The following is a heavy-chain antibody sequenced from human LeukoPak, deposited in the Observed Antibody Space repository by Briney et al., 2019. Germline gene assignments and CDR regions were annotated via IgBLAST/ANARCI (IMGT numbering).Heavy chain of an antibody. J-gene: IGHJ6*02. CDR3: ARAGLCSGGSCYWYYGMDV. V-gene: IGHV4-34*01. CDR1: GGSFSGYY. D-gene: IGHD2-15*01. Sequence: PSETLSLTCAVYGGSFSGYYWSWIRQAPGKGLEWIGEINHSGSTNCNPSLKSRVTISVDTSKNQFSLKLSSVTAADTAVYYCARAGLCSGGSCYWYYGMDVWGQGTTVTVSS. CDR2: INHSGST.